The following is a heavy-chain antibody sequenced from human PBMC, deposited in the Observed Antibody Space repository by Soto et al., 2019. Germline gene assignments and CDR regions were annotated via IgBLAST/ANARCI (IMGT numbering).Heavy chain of an antibody. D-gene: IGHD6-13*01. J-gene: IGHJ6*02. Sequence: SVKVSCKASGGAFSSYAISWVGQAPGQGLEWMGGIIPIFGTANYAQKFQGGVTITADESTSTAYMELSSLRSEDTAVYYCARAQRKVRYSSSWRYYYGMDVWGQGTPVTVSS. CDR3: ARAQRKVRYSSSWRYYYGMDV. CDR1: GGAFSSYA. V-gene: IGHV1-69*13. CDR2: IIPIFGTA.